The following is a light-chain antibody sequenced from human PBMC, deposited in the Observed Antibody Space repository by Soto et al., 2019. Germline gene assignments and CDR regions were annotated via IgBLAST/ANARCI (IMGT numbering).Light chain of an antibody. CDR1: STDIGGYRY. J-gene: IGLJ3*02. V-gene: IGLV2-14*01. Sequence: QSALAQPASVSGSPGQSITISCTGTSTDIGGYRYVSWYQQHPGKVPKLIIYEVSNRPSGVSDRFSGSKSDNTASLTISGLQAEDEADYYCSSYRTISTLVFGGATKVTVL. CDR2: EVS. CDR3: SSYRTISTLV.